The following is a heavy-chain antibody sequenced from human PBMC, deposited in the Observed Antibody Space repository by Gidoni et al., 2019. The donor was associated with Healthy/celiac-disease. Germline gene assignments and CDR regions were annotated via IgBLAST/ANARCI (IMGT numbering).Heavy chain of an antibody. CDR1: GFTFSDYY. Sequence: QVQLVESGGGLVKPGGSLRLSCAASGFTFSDYYMSWIRQAPGKGLEWVSYISSSGSTIYYADAVKGRFNISRDNAKNSLYLQMNSLRAEDTAVYYCASEGSSPNYGDYGFDAFDIWGQGTMVTVSS. J-gene: IGHJ3*02. CDR3: ASEGSSPNYGDYGFDAFDI. V-gene: IGHV3-11*01. CDR2: ISSSGSTI. D-gene: IGHD4-17*01.